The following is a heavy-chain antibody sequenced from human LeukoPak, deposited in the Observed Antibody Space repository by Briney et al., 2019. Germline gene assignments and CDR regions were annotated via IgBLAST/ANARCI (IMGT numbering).Heavy chain of an antibody. D-gene: IGHD5-24*01. CDR3: LYQGYNPYRGIYYYGMDV. J-gene: IGHJ6*02. CDR2: ISGSGGNT. CDR1: GFTFSSYA. V-gene: IGHV3-23*01. Sequence: GGSLRLSCAASGFTFSSYAMSWVRQAPGKGLEWVSAISGSGGNTYYADSVKGRFTISRDNSKNTLYLQMNSLRAEDTAVYYCLYQGYNPYRGIYYYGMDVWGQGTTVTVSS.